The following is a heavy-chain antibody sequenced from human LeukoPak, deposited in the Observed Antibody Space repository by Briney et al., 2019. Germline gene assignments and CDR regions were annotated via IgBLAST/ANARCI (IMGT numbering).Heavy chain of an antibody. D-gene: IGHD2-15*01. CDR3: AREDKDGAFDI. J-gene: IGHJ3*02. Sequence: GGSLRLSCAASGFTFSIYSMSWVRQAPGKGLEWVSYTSSSSYIYYADSVKGRFTISRDNAKNSLYLQMNSLRAEDTAVYYCAREDKDGAFDIWGQGTMVTVSS. V-gene: IGHV3-21*05. CDR1: GFTFSIYS. CDR2: TSSSSYI.